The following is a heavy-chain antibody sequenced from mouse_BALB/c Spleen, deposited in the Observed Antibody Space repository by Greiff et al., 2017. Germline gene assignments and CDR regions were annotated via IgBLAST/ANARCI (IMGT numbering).Heavy chain of an antibody. CDR2: ILPGSGST. Sequence: QVQLQQSGAELMKPGASVKISCKATGYTFSSYWLEWVKQRPGHGLEWIGEILPGSGSTNYNEKFKGKATFTADTSSNTAYMQLSSLTSEDSAVYYCAPMITTKNYWGQGTTLTVSS. D-gene: IGHD2-4*01. V-gene: IGHV1-9*01. J-gene: IGHJ2*01. CDR3: APMITTKNY. CDR1: GYTFSSYW.